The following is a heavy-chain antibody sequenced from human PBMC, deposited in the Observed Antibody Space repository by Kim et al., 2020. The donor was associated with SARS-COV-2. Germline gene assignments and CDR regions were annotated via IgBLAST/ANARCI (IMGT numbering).Heavy chain of an antibody. CDR1: GGSFSGYY. Sequence: SETLSLTCAVYGGSFSGYYWSWIRQPPGKGLEWIGEINHSGSTNYNPSLKSRVTISVDTSKNQFSLKLSSVTAADTAVYYCAITGYSSSWYWANRWFDPWGQGTLVTVSS. J-gene: IGHJ5*02. D-gene: IGHD6-13*01. CDR2: INHSGST. CDR3: AITGYSSSWYWANRWFDP. V-gene: IGHV4-34*01.